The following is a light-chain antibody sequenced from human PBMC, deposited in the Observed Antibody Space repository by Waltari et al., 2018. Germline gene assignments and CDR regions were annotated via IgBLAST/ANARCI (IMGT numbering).Light chain of an antibody. CDR3: RQYYNVPLA. V-gene: IGKV4-1*01. CDR2: WAS. J-gene: IGKJ1*01. Sequence: DIVMTQSPDSLAVSLGERATINCNSSQSVLYSSDNKNYLAWYQQRPGQPPKLLIYWASTRESGVPDRFSGSGSGTDFTLTISSLQAEDVAVYFCRQYYNVPLAFGQGTKVEIK. CDR1: QSVLYSSDNKNY.